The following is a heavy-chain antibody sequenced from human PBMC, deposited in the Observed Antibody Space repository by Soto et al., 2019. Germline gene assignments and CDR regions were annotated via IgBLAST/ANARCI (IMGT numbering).Heavy chain of an antibody. J-gene: IGHJ4*02. CDR1: GGSISSSSYY. CDR2: IYYSGST. V-gene: IGHV4-39*01. Sequence: SETLSLTCTVSGGSISSSSYYWGWIRQPPGKGLEWIGSIYYSGSTYYNPSLKSRVTISVDTSKNQFSLKLSSVTAADTAVYYCARIERYNWNPLGANYFDYWGQGTLVTVSS. CDR3: ARIERYNWNPLGANYFDY. D-gene: IGHD1-20*01.